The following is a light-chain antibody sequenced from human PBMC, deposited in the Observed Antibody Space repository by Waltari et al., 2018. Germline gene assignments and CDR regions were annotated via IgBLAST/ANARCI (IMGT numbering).Light chain of an antibody. CDR2: GAS. V-gene: IGKV3-20*01. CDR3: QHYVRLPAT. J-gene: IGKJ1*01. Sequence: EIVLTQSPGSLSSSPGERVTLSCRASQSVSRALACYQQKPGQAPRLLIFGASNRATGMPDRCSGSGSETDFSLTISRLEPEDFAVYYCQHYVRLPATFGRGTKVEIK. CDR1: QSVSRA.